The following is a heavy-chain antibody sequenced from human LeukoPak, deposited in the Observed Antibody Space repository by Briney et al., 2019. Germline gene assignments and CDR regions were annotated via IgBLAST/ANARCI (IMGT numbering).Heavy chain of an antibody. D-gene: IGHD6-13*01. V-gene: IGHV4-39*01. J-gene: IGHJ2*01. Sequence: SETLSLTCAVSGGSLITANFFWGWIRQPPGKGLEWIGSVYYRGKTYYNPSLKSRVSISVDTSKNQFSLKLSSVTAADTAVYYCATKYSSSWYWYFDLWGRGTLVTVSS. CDR1: GGSLITANFF. CDR3: ATKYSSSWYWYFDL. CDR2: VYYRGKT.